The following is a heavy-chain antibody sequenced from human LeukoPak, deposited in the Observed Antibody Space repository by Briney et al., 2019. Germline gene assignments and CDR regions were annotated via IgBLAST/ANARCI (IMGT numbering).Heavy chain of an antibody. J-gene: IGHJ5*02. V-gene: IGHV3-23*01. CDR2: ISGSGGST. CDR1: GGSVSDYY. Sequence: ETLSLTCTVSGGSVSDYYWSWIRQSPGKGLEWVSAISGSGGSTYYADSVKGRFTISRDNSKNTLYLQMNSLRAEDTAVYYCAKGSRIGASSNWFDPWGQGTLVTVSS. CDR3: AKGSRIGASSNWFDP. D-gene: IGHD2-15*01.